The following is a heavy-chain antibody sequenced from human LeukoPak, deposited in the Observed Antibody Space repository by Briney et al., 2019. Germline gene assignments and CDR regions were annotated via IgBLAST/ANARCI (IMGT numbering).Heavy chain of an antibody. CDR1: GFTFSSYA. J-gene: IGHJ5*01. D-gene: IGHD7-27*01. CDR2: VSGSGSGT. V-gene: IGHV3-23*01. CDR3: AKKGIALTGENWFDS. Sequence: GGSLRLSCVASGFTFSSYAMAWVRQAPGKGLEWLSSVSGSGSGTYYADSVKGRFTISRDDSKNTLYLQMDTLRAEDTAVYYCAKKGIALTGENWFDSWGQGILVTVSS.